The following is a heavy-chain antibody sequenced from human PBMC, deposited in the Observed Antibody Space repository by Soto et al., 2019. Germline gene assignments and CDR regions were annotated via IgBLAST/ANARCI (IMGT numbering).Heavy chain of an antibody. CDR2: ISAYNGNT. J-gene: IGHJ6*02. V-gene: IGHV1-18*01. Sequence: ASVKVSCKASGYTFTSYGINWVRQAPGQGLEWMGWISAYNGNTNYAQKLQGRVTMTTDTSTSTAYMELRSLRSDDTAVYYCARDRPLLWFGEFHYYYGMDVWGQGTTVTVSS. CDR3: ARDRPLLWFGEFHYYYGMDV. D-gene: IGHD3-10*01. CDR1: GYTFTSYG.